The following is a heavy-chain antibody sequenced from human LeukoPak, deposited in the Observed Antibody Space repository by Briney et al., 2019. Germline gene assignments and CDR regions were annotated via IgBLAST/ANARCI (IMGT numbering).Heavy chain of an antibody. Sequence: GGSLRLSCVASGITLTNHALTWVRQAPGKGLEGVSNIGGSGVTTNYAKSVKGRFTISRDNSKNTLYLEMNGLRVDDTAKYYCAKCPSSTSCYGVRLDVWGQGTTVTVSS. D-gene: IGHD2-2*01. CDR1: GITLTNHA. CDR3: AKCPSSTSCYGVRLDV. V-gene: IGHV3-23*01. J-gene: IGHJ6*02. CDR2: IGGSGVTT.